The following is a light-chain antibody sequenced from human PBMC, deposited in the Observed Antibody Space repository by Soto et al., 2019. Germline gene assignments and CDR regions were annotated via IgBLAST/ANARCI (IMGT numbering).Light chain of an antibody. J-gene: IGKJ5*01. Sequence: EIVLTQSPATLSLSPGERATLSCRASQSVSSYLAWYQQKPGQAPRLLIYDASNRATGIPGRFSGSGSGTDLTLTISSLEPEDFAVYDCQQRSNWPTITFGQGTRLEIK. V-gene: IGKV3-11*01. CDR2: DAS. CDR1: QSVSSY. CDR3: QQRSNWPTIT.